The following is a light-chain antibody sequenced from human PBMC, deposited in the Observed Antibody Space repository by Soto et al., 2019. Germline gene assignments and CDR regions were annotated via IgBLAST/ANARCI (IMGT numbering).Light chain of an antibody. CDR3: KQYGTSPRT. V-gene: IGKV3-20*01. CDR2: ETS. J-gene: IGKJ1*01. CDR1: QSVSNY. Sequence: EIVLTQSPATLSLSPGERATLSCRASQSVSNYLSWYQQKPGQAPRLLMYETSRRATGIQARFSGSGSGTEFTLTIRRLEPEDSAVYYCKQYGTSPRTVGQGTKVDIK.